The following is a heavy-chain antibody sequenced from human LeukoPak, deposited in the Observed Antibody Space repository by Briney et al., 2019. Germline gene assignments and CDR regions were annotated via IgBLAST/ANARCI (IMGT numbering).Heavy chain of an antibody. J-gene: IGHJ4*02. CDR2: IYSGGRT. V-gene: IGHV3-53*01. Sequence: GGSLRLSCAASGFTVNTNYMSWVRQAPGKGLEWVSVIYSGGRTYYADSVKGRFTISRDNSKNTLYLQMNSLRAEDTAVYYCAKFEVGAPLLDYWGQGTLVTVSS. CDR1: GFTVNTNY. D-gene: IGHD1-26*01. CDR3: AKFEVGAPLLDY.